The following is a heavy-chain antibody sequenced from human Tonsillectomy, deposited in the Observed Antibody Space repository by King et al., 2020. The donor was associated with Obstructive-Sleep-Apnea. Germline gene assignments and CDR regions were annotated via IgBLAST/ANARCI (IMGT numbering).Heavy chain of an antibody. J-gene: IGHJ4*02. CDR3: ASREGMRVSSGVDY. V-gene: IGHV3-23*04. CDR2: ISGSGGST. CDR1: GFTFSSYA. Sequence: VQLVESGGALVQPGGSLRLSCAASGFTFSSYAMSWVRQAPGKGLEGVSAISGSGGSTYYADSVKGRFTISRDNSKNTLYLQMNSLRAEDTAVYYCASREGMRVSSGVDYWGQGTLVTVSS. D-gene: IGHD2-8*01.